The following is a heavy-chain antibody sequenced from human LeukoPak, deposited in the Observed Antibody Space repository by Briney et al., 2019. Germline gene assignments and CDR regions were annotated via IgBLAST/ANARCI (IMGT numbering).Heavy chain of an antibody. J-gene: IGHJ4*02. D-gene: IGHD1-26*01. Sequence: ASVKVSCKASGYTFTGYYMHWVRQAPGQGLEWMAIINPSGGSTSHAQKFQGRVTMTRDTSTSTVYMELSSLRSEDTAVYYCARARSNYEGLDYWGQGTLVTVSS. CDR1: GYTFTGYY. CDR2: INPSGGST. V-gene: IGHV1-46*01. CDR3: ARARSNYEGLDY.